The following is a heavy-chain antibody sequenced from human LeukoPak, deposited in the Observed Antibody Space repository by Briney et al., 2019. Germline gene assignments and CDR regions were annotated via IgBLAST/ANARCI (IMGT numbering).Heavy chain of an antibody. Sequence: SETLSLTCAVYGGSFSGYYWSWIRQPPGKGLEWIGEINHSGSTNYNPSLKSRVTISVDTSKNQFSLKLSSVTAADTAVYYCAQGAARPSYYFDYWGQGTLVTVSS. V-gene: IGHV4-34*01. CDR3: AQGAARPSYYFDY. CDR2: INHSGST. J-gene: IGHJ4*02. D-gene: IGHD6-6*01. CDR1: GGSFSGYY.